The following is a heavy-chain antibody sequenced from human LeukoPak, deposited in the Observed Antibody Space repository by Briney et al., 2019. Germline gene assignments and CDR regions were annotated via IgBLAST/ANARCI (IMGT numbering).Heavy chain of an antibody. CDR2: IYYSGST. V-gene: IGHV4-39*01. D-gene: IGHD5-12*01. CDR1: GGSISSSSYY. J-gene: IGHJ5*02. Sequence: PSETLSLTCTVSGGSISSSSYYWGWIRQPPGKGLEWIGSIYYSGSTYYNPSLKSRVTISVDTSKNQFSLKLSSVTAADTAVYYCAKRGIVATIDWFDPWGQGTLVTVSS. CDR3: AKRGIVATIDWFDP.